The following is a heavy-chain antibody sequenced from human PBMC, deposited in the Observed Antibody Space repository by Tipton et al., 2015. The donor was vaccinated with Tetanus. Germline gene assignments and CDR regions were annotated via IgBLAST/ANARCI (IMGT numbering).Heavy chain of an antibody. J-gene: IGHJ4*02. Sequence: VQLVQSGAEVKKPGESLKISCKGSGYTFTSYWIGWVRQMPGKGLEWMGILYPGDSDTRYSPSFQGQGTISADKSISTAYLHWSSRKPSDTAIYYCATAGGDCSGGSCYSVWGQGTLVTVSS. CDR2: LYPGDSDT. CDR1: GYTFTSYW. D-gene: IGHD2-15*01. V-gene: IGHV5-51*03. CDR3: ATAGGDCSGGSCYSV.